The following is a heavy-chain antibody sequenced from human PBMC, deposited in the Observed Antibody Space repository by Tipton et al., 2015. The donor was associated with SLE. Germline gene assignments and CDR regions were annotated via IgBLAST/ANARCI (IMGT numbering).Heavy chain of an antibody. CDR1: GGSFSGYY. J-gene: IGHJ4*02. CDR3: ATTVASYFDY. D-gene: IGHD4-23*01. Sequence: TLSLTCAVYGGSFSGYYWSWIRQPPGKGLEWIGEINHSGSTNYNPSLKSRVTISIDTSKNQFSLKLISVTAADTAVYYCATTVASYFDYWGQGTLVTVSS. CDR2: INHSGST. V-gene: IGHV4-34*01.